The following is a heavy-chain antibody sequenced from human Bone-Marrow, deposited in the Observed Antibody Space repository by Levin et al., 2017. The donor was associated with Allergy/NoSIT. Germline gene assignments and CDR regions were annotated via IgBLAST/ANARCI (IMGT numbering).Heavy chain of an antibody. CDR1: GGTFSRYG. J-gene: IGHJ4*02. Sequence: SVKVSCKASGGTFSRYGISWLRQAPGQGLEWMGGIIPILGTPTHAQKFQDRLMVSADKSTSTAYMDLSSLRSEDTAMYYCARSLHDYAHFDLEGWGYYFEFWGQGTLVTVSS. CDR3: ARSLHDYAHFDLEGWGYYFEF. CDR2: IIPILGTP. V-gene: IGHV1-69*10. D-gene: IGHD4-17*01.